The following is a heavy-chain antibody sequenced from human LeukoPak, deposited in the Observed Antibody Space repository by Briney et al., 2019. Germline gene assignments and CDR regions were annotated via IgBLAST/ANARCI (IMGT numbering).Heavy chain of an antibody. CDR1: GGSISSYY. Sequence: SETLSLTCTVSGGSISSYYWSWIRQPPGKGLEWIGYIFYSGSTNYNPSLKSRVTISVDTSKNQFSLKLSSVTAADTAVYYCARERRDSSGYLDHWGQGTLVTVSS. CDR2: IFYSGST. D-gene: IGHD3-22*01. CDR3: ARERRDSSGYLDH. V-gene: IGHV4-59*01. J-gene: IGHJ4*02.